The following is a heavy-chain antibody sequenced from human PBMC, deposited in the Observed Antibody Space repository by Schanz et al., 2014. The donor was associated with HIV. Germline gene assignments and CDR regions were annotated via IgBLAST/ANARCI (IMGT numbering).Heavy chain of an antibody. CDR3: AKASESIFGVEGLDF. D-gene: IGHD3-3*01. J-gene: IGHJ4*02. V-gene: IGHV3-74*02. Sequence: EVQLVESGGGLLQPGESLRLSCVASGFTFGTKWMYWVRQGPGKGLAWVSYITPDGSVTYADSVKGRFTISRDTFKNTVYLQMNSLRSEDTAVYYCAKASESIFGVEGLDFWGQGTLVTVSS. CDR1: GFTFGTKW. CDR2: ITPDGSVT.